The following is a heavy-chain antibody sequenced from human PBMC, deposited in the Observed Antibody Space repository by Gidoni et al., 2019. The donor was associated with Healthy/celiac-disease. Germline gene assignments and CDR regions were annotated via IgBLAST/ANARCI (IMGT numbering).Heavy chain of an antibody. V-gene: IGHV3-48*01. J-gene: IGHJ3*02. CDR2: ISSSSSTI. CDR1: GFTFSSYS. Sequence: EVQLVESGGGLVQPGGSLRRSCSASGFTFSSYSMNWVRQAPGKGLGGVSYISSSSSTIYYADSVKGRFTISRDNAKNSLYLQMNSLRAEDTAVYYCARDQATEYAFDIWGQGTMVTVSS. CDR3: ARDQATEYAFDI. D-gene: IGHD5-12*01.